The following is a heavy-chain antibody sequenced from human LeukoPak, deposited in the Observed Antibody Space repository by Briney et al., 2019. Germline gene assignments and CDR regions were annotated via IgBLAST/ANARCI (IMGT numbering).Heavy chain of an antibody. CDR1: GYTFTSYG. V-gene: IGHV1-18*01. CDR2: ISAYNGNT. D-gene: IGHD3-3*01. J-gene: IGHJ6*03. Sequence: ASVKVSCKASGYTFTSYGISWVRQAPGQGLEWMGWISAYNGNTNYAQKLQGRVTMTTDTSTSTAYMELRSLRSDDTAVYYCARYGVVSRYYYYYYMDVWGKGTTVTVSS. CDR3: ARYGVVSRYYYYYYMDV.